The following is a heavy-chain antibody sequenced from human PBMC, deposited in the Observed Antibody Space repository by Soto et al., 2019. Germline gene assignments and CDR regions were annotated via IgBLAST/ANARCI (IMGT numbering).Heavy chain of an antibody. CDR1: GDTVSFYY. V-gene: IGHV1-69*04. CDR2: VNPILSMS. J-gene: IGHJ4*02. D-gene: IGHD3-10*01. CDR3: ATSYGSGYRAFDY. Sequence: QVQWEQSGAEVKRPGSSVKVSCKASGDTVSFYYINWVRQAPGLGLEWMGRVNPILSMSNYAQRFQGRLTMTADKSTSTAYMELSGLRSEDTAMYYCATSYGSGYRAFDYWGQGALVTVSS.